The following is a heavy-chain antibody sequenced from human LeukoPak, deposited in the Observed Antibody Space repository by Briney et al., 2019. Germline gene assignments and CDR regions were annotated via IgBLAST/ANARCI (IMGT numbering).Heavy chain of an antibody. V-gene: IGHV4-34*01. Sequence: SETLSLTCAVYGGSFSGYYWSWIRQPPGKGLEWIGEINHSGSTNYNPSLKSRVTISVDTSKNQFSLKLSSVTAADTAAYYCARTYDFWSGYYTGNYYYYMDVWGKGTTVTVSS. CDR1: GGSFSGYY. CDR2: INHSGST. CDR3: ARTYDFWSGYYTGNYYYYMDV. D-gene: IGHD3-3*01. J-gene: IGHJ6*03.